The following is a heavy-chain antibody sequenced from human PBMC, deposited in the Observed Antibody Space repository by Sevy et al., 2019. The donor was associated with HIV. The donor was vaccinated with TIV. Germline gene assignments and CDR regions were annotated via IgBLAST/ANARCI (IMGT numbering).Heavy chain of an antibody. CDR3: ARDGSEGAAAF. D-gene: IGHD6-13*01. Sequence: GGSLRLSCAASGFTFSSYAMHWVRQAPGKGLEWVAVISYDGSNKYYADSVKGRFTISRDNSKNTLHLQMNSLRAEDTAVYYCARDGSEGAAAFWGQGTLVTVSS. V-gene: IGHV3-30-3*01. CDR2: ISYDGSNK. CDR1: GFTFSSYA. J-gene: IGHJ4*02.